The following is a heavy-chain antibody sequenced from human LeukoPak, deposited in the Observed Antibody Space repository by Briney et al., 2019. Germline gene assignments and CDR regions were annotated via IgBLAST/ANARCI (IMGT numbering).Heavy chain of an antibody. J-gene: IGHJ4*02. CDR3: ARVRSYSGYDFFDY. D-gene: IGHD5-12*01. V-gene: IGHV4-34*01. Sequence: KPSETLSLTCAVYGGSFSGYYWSWIRQPPGKGLEWIGEINHSGSTNYNPSLKSRVTISVDTSKNQFSLKLSSVTAADTAVYYCARVRSYSGYDFFDYWGQGTLVTVSS. CDR1: GGSFSGYY. CDR2: INHSGST.